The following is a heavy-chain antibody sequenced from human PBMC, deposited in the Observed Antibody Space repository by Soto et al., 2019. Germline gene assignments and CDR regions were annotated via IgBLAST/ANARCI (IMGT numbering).Heavy chain of an antibody. J-gene: IGHJ6*03. D-gene: IGHD6-25*01. CDR3: ARGPAAAYYYYYMDV. Sequence: ASVKVSCKASGYTFTSYCISWVRQAPGQGLEGMGWISAYNGITNYAQKLQGRVTMTTDTSTSTAYMELRSLRSDDTAVYYCARGPAAAYYYYYMDVWGKGTTVTVSS. CDR2: ISAYNGIT. V-gene: IGHV1-18*01. CDR1: GYTFTSYC.